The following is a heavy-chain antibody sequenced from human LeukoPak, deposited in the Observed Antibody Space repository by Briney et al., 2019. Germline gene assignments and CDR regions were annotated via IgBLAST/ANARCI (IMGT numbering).Heavy chain of an antibody. CDR3: ARDPPSSSWGIFDY. D-gene: IGHD6-13*01. CDR1: GFTFDDYG. Sequence: SGGSLRLSCAASGFTFDDYGMSWVRHAPGKGLEWVSGINWNGGSTGYADSVKGRFTISRDNAKNSLYLQMNSLRAEDTALYYCARDPPSSSWGIFDYWGQGTLVTVSS. V-gene: IGHV3-20*04. J-gene: IGHJ4*02. CDR2: INWNGGST.